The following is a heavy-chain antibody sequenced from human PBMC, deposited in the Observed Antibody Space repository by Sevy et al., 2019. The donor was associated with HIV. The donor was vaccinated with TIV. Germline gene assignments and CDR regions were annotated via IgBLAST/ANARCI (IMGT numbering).Heavy chain of an antibody. CDR1: GFTFRSYE. CDR3: ARKVGYYYYYGMDV. J-gene: IGHJ6*02. CDR2: IYASGSPI. Sequence: GGSLRLSCEGSGFTFRSYEMNWVRQAPGKGLEWISYIYASGSPIYYSDSVQGRFTISRNDAKNSRYLQMDDLRVDDTATYYCARKVGYYYYYGMDVWGQGTTVTVSS. V-gene: IGHV3-48*03.